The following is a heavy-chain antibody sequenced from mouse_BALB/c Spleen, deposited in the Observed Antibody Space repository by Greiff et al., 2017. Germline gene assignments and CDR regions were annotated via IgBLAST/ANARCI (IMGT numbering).Heavy chain of an antibody. CDR2: IWGDGST. CDR3: ARLDYDDAMDY. CDR1: GFSLTGYG. Sequence: MQLQQSGPGLVAPSQSLSITCTVSGFSLTGYGVNWVRQPPGKGLEWLGMIWGDGSTDYNSALKSRLSISKDNSKSQVFLKMNSLQTDDTARYYCARLDYDDAMDYWGQGTSVTVSS. J-gene: IGHJ4*01. V-gene: IGHV2-6-7*01. D-gene: IGHD2-4*01.